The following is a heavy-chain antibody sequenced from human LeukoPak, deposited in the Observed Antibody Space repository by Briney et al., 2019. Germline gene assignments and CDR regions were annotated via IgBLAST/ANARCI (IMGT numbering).Heavy chain of an antibody. CDR1: GFTFSSYD. J-gene: IGHJ4*02. D-gene: IGHD4-17*01. CDR2: IGTAGDT. CDR3: ARDHDYGDYAEY. Sequence: GGSLRLSCAASGFTFSSYDMHWVRQATGKGLEWVSAIGTAGDTYYPGSVKGRFTISRDNAKNSLYLQMNSLRAEDTAVYYCARDHDYGDYAEYWGQGTLVTVSS. V-gene: IGHV3-13*01.